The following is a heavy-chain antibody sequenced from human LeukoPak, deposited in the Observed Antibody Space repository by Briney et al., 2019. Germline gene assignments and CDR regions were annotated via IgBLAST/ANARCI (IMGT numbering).Heavy chain of an antibody. CDR2: IYYSGST. Sequence: SETLSLTCTVSGGFISSSSYYWGWIRQPPGKGPEWIGSIYYSGSTYYNPSLKSRVTISVDTSKNQFSLKLSSVTAADTAVYYCARQVKTTVTNEGAFDIWGQGTMVTVSS. D-gene: IGHD4-17*01. CDR1: GGFISSSSYY. CDR3: ARQVKTTVTNEGAFDI. J-gene: IGHJ3*02. V-gene: IGHV4-39*01.